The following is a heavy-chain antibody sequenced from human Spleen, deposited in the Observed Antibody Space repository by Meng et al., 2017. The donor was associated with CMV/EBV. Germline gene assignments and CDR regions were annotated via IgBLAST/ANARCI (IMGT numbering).Heavy chain of an antibody. J-gene: IGHJ6*02. V-gene: IGHV3-53*01. CDR2: IYSGGST. CDR3: VKDQMDTAVFYYYGMDV. Sequence: GESLKISCAASGFTVSSNYISWVRQAPGKGLEWVSVIYSGGSTYYADSVKGRFTISRDDSKNTFYLQMNSLRAEDTAVYYCVKDQMDTAVFYYYGMDVWGQGTTVTVSS. D-gene: IGHD5-18*01. CDR1: GFTVSSNY.